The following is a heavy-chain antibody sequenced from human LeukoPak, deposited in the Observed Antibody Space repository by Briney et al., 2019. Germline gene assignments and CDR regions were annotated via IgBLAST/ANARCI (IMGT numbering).Heavy chain of an antibody. CDR3: ARDHYYGAGTPPGDTFDI. J-gene: IGHJ3*02. Sequence: GGSLRLSCEASGFTFSSYAMHWVRQAPGKGLEWVALISYDGTDKFYTDSVEGRFTISRDNSKNTLYLLMNSLRADDTAQYYCARDHYYGAGTPPGDTFDIWGQGTMVTVSS. V-gene: IGHV3-30-3*01. D-gene: IGHD3-10*01. CDR2: ISYDGTDK. CDR1: GFTFSSYA.